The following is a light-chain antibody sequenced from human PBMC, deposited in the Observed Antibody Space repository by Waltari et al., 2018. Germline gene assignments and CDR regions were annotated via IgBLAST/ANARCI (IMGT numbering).Light chain of an antibody. V-gene: IGKV3-20*01. CDR3: QQYDGSVVT. CDR2: GAS. J-gene: IGKJ4*01. CDR1: QTITGSW. Sequence: EIAFTHSPSTLSVSRVARVTVSCRASQTITGSWLTWYHQKPGQAPRLLIYGASNRAPGIPDRFSGSGSGTDFTLTISRLEPDDSAVYYCQQYDGSVVTFGGGTKVEIK.